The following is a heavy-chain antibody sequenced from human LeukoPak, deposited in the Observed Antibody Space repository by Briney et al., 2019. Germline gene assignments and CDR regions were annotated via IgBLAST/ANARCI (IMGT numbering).Heavy chain of an antibody. J-gene: IGHJ6*02. Sequence: GGSLRLSCAASGFTFSSYSMNWVRQAPGKGLEWVSSISSSSSYIYYADSVKGRFTISRDNAKNSLYLQMNSLRDEDTAVYHCARDLSSHIEGLSSRMDVWGQGTTVTVSS. CDR1: GFTFSSYS. CDR2: ISSSSSYI. D-gene: IGHD1-26*01. CDR3: ARDLSSHIEGLSSRMDV. V-gene: IGHV3-21*01.